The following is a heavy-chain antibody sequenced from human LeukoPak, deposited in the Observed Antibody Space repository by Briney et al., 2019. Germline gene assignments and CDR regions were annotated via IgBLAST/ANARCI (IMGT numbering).Heavy chain of an antibody. CDR2: INPNSGGT. V-gene: IGHV1-2*02. J-gene: IGHJ4*02. D-gene: IGHD6-13*01. CDR3: ARSCSSLLGCLDY. CDR1: GYTFTGYY. Sequence: ASVKDSCKASGYTFTGYYMHWVRQAPGQGLEWMGWINPNSGGTNCAQKFQGRVTMTRDTSISTAYMELSRLRSDDTAVYYCARSCSSLLGCLDYWGQGTLVTVSS.